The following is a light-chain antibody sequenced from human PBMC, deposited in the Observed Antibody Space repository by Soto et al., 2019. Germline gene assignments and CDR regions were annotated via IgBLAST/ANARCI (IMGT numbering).Light chain of an antibody. V-gene: IGKV3D-15*01. CDR1: QSVSSN. J-gene: IGKJ1*01. Sequence: EIVMTQSPATLSVSPGERATLSCRASQSVSSNLAWYQQKPGQAPRLLIYGASTRATGIPARFSGSGSGTEFTLTISSLPSEDFAVYYCQQYTNWPRTFGQGTKEEIK. CDR3: QQYTNWPRT. CDR2: GAS.